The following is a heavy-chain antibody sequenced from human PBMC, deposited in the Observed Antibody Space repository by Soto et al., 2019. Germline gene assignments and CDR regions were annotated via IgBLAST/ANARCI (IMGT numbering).Heavy chain of an antibody. CDR2: RNPNSGNT. CDR3: ARGIKYGDCSRWFDP. D-gene: IGHD2-21*02. Sequence: QVQLVQSGAEVKKPGASVKVSCKASGYTFTSYDINWVRQATGQGFEYLGWRNPNSGNTGYVKKFQGRVTMTRDTSMSTAYMELSSLRSEDTAVYYCARGIKYGDCSRWFDPWGPGTLVTVSS. V-gene: IGHV1-8*01. CDR1: GYTFTSYD. J-gene: IGHJ5*02.